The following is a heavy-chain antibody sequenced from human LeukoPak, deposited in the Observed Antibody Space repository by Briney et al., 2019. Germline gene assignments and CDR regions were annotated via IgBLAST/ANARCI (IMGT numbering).Heavy chain of an antibody. Sequence: ASVKGSCKASGGTFSSYAISWVRQAPGQGLEWMGGIIPIFGTANYAQKFQGRVTITTDESTSTAYMELSSLRSEDTAVYYCAARADCSSTSCYTWYWYFDLWGRGTLVTVSS. J-gene: IGHJ2*01. CDR2: IIPIFGTA. CDR3: AARADCSSTSCYTWYWYFDL. CDR1: GGTFSSYA. V-gene: IGHV1-69*05. D-gene: IGHD2-2*02.